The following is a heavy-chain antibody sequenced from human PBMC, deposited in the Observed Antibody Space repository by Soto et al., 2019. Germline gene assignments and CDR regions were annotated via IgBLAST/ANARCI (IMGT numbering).Heavy chain of an antibody. Sequence: SETLCLTCTVSGGSVSGGSDYWSWIRQPPGKGLEWIGYIYYSGSTNYNPSLKSRVTISVDTSKNQFSLKLSSVTAADTAVYYCARYPRRVQSPQYYYDSSGSLVAFDYWGQGTLVTVPQ. CDR3: ARYPRRVQSPQYYYDSSGSLVAFDY. CDR1: GGSVSGGSDY. D-gene: IGHD3-22*01. V-gene: IGHV4-61*01. CDR2: IYYSGST. J-gene: IGHJ4*02.